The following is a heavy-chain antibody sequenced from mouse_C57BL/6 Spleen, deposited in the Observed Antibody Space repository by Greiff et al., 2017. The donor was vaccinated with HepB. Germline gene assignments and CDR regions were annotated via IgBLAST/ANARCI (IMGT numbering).Heavy chain of an antibody. CDR3: ARGLLDY. Sequence: QVQLQQPGAELVMPGASVKLSCKASGYTFTSYWMHWVKQRPGQGLEWIGEIDPSDSYTNYNQEFKGKSTLTVDKSSSTAYMQLSSLTSEDSAVYYCARGLLDYWGQGTTLTVSS. CDR1: GYTFTSYW. CDR2: IDPSDSYT. V-gene: IGHV1-69*01. J-gene: IGHJ2*01.